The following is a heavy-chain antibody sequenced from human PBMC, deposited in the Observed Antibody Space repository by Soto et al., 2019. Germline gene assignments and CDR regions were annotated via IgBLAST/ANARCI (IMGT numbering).Heavy chain of an antibody. CDR2: LYTGTDT. CDR1: GFTVSSTY. J-gene: IGHJ4*02. CDR3: ARSRYTGNYYGRILDY. D-gene: IGHD1-26*01. V-gene: IGHV3-53*01. Sequence: GGSLRLSCAASGFTVSSTYLTWVRQAPGQGLEWVAILYTGTDTVYADSVKGRFTISRDSSKNTFYLQMNSLRAEDTAMYVCARSRYTGNYYGRILDYWGQGSLATVSS.